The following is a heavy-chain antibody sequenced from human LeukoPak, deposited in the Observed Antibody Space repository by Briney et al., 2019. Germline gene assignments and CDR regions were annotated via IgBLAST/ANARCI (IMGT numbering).Heavy chain of an antibody. V-gene: IGHV3-74*01. Sequence: GGSLRLSCAASGFSSSDYWMHWVRHAPGKGLVRVSRMNSDGTTTNYADSVRGRFTISRDNAKNTLYLQMNSLRAEDTAVYYCARGRGPYGWFDPWGQGTLVTVSS. CDR3: ARGRGPYGWFDP. D-gene: IGHD3-10*01. J-gene: IGHJ5*02. CDR2: MNSDGTTT. CDR1: GFSSSDYW.